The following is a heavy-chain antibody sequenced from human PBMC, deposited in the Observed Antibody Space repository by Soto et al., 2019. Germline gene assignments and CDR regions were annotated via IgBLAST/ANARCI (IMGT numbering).Heavy chain of an antibody. CDR1: GGSISSYY. D-gene: IGHD2-2*01. Sequence: SETLSLTCTVSGGSISSYYWSWIRQPPGKGLEWIGYIYYSGSTNYNPSLKSRVTISVDTSKNQFSLKLSSVTAADTAVYYCASEVVPAAPEQPGWFDPWGQGTLVTVSS. CDR2: IYYSGST. CDR3: ASEVVPAAPEQPGWFDP. V-gene: IGHV4-59*01. J-gene: IGHJ5*02.